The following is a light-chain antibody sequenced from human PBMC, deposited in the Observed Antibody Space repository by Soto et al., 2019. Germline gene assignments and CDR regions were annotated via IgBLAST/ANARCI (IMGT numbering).Light chain of an antibody. J-gene: IGKJ3*01. V-gene: IGKV1-39*01. CDR2: AAS. CDR3: QQNYTISFT. CDR1: QSISRS. Sequence: DIQMTQSPSSLSASVGDRVTITCRASQSISRSLNWYQQKPGKGPKFLIYAASSLQSGVPSRFSCSGSGTDFSLSISSLQPEDFATYYCQQNYTISFTFGPGTKVDIK.